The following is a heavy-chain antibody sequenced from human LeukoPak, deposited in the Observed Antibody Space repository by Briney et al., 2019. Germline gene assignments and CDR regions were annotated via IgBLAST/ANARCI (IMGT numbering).Heavy chain of an antibody. CDR1: GFTFRSYS. V-gene: IGHV3-21*01. Sequence: PGGSLRLSXAASGFTFRSYSMNWVRQAPGKGLEWVSSISSSSSYIYYADSVKGRFTISRDNAKNSLYLQMNSLRAEDTAVYYCARDRALNDFWSGNIYYFDYWGQGTLVTVSS. CDR2: ISSSSSYI. CDR3: ARDRALNDFWSGNIYYFDY. J-gene: IGHJ4*02. D-gene: IGHD3-3*01.